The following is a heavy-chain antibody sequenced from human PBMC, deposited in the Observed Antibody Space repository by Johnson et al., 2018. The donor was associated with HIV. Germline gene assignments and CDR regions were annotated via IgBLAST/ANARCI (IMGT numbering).Heavy chain of an antibody. D-gene: IGHD2-15*01. J-gene: IGHJ3*02. CDR2: IRYDGSNK. CDR1: GFTFSSYG. V-gene: IGHV3-30*02. CDR3: ARGDCSGGSCYSEGATDAFDI. Sequence: QVQLVESGGGVVQPGGSLRLSCAASGFTFSSYGMHWVRQAPGKGLAWAAFIRYDGSNKYYADPVKGRFTISRDNSKKTLYLQMHSLGAEDTAGYYCARGDCSGGSCYSEGATDAFDIWGQGTMVTVSS.